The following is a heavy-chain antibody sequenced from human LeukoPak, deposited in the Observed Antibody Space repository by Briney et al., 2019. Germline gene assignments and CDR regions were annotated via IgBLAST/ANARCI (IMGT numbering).Heavy chain of an antibody. CDR1: GFTFSGSA. J-gene: IGHJ4*02. V-gene: IGHV3-73*01. CDR2: IRSKANSYAT. D-gene: IGHD1-14*01. Sequence: GGSLKLSCAASGFTFSGSAMHWVRQASGKGLEWVGRIRSKANSYATAYAASVKGRFTISRDDSKNTAYLQMNSLKTEDTAVYYCTRRQSQSEDYWGQRTLVTVSS. CDR3: TRRQSQSEDY.